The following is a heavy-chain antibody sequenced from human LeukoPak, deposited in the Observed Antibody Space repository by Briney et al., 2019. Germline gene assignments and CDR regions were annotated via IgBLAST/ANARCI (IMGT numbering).Heavy chain of an antibody. J-gene: IGHJ6*02. Sequence: GGSLRLSCAASGFTVSSNYMSWVRQAPGKGLESVSVIYSGGSTYYADSVKGRFTISRDNSKNTLYLQMNSLRAEDTAVYYCASSKGTLAAYYYYGMDVWGQGTTVTVSS. D-gene: IGHD6-25*01. CDR2: IYSGGST. CDR1: GFTVSSNY. CDR3: ASSKGTLAAYYYYGMDV. V-gene: IGHV3-53*01.